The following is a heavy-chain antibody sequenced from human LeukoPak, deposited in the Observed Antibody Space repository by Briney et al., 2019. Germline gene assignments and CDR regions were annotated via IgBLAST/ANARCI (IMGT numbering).Heavy chain of an antibody. CDR2: IYYSGST. CDR3: ARLQRITMNAFDI. Sequence: PSETLSLTCTVSGGSISSSSYYWGWIRQPPGKGLEWIGSIYYSGSTYYNPSLKSRVTISVDKSKNQFSLKLSSVTAADTAVYYCARLQRITMNAFDIWGQGTMVTVSS. V-gene: IGHV4-39*07. J-gene: IGHJ3*02. D-gene: IGHD3-22*01. CDR1: GGSISSSSYY.